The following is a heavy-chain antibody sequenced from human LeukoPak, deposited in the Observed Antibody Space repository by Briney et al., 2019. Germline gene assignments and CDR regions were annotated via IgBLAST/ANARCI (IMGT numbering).Heavy chain of an antibody. CDR1: GFTVSSNY. CDR3: ARGHGSWYVGRFDP. Sequence: GGSLRLSCAASGFTVSSNYMSWVRQAPGKGLEWVSVIYSGGSTYYADSVKGRFTISRDNSKNTLYLQMNSLRAEDTAVYYCARGHGSWYVGRFDPWGQGTLVTVSS. V-gene: IGHV3-66*01. CDR2: IYSGGST. J-gene: IGHJ5*02. D-gene: IGHD6-13*01.